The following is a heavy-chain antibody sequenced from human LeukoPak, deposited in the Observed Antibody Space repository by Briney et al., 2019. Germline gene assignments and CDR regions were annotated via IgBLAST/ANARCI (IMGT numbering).Heavy chain of an antibody. Sequence: GGSLRLSCAASGFTLSSYWMHWVRQAPGKGLVWVSRINSDGSSTSYADSVKGRFTISRDNAKNTLYLQMNSLRAEDTAVYYCARGLIAAGYYYYGMDVWGQGTTVTVSS. CDR3: ARGLIAAGYYYYGMDV. D-gene: IGHD6-25*01. CDR1: GFTLSSYW. V-gene: IGHV3-74*01. J-gene: IGHJ6*02. CDR2: INSDGSST.